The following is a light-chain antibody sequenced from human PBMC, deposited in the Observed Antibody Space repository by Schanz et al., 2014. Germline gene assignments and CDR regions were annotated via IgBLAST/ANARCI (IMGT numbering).Light chain of an antibody. J-gene: IGLJ3*02. CDR2: AVN. CDR1: SNDIGRYDF. Sequence: QSALTQPPSASGSLGQSVTISCTGTSNDIGRYDFVSWYQQHPGKAPKLMIYAVNKRPSGVPDRFSGSKSDTSASLAISGLRSEDEADYYCAAWDDSLSGYWVFGGGTKLTVL. V-gene: IGLV2-8*01. CDR3: AAWDDSLSGYWV.